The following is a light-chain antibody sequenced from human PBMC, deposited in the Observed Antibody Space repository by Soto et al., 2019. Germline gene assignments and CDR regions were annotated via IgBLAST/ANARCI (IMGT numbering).Light chain of an antibody. V-gene: IGKV2-30*01. J-gene: IGKJ4*01. Sequence: DVVLTQSPLSLPVTLGQPASISCRSSQSLLYTDGNTYLNWFQQRPGQSPRRLIYKVSNRDSVVPDRFSGSGSGTDFTLKISRVEAEDVGVYYCMQGTHWPLTSGGGTKVEIK. CDR1: QSLLYTDGNTY. CDR3: MQGTHWPLT. CDR2: KVS.